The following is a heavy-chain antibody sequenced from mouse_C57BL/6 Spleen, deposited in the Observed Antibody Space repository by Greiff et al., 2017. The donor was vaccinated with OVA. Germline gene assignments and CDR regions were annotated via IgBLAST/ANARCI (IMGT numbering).Heavy chain of an antibody. D-gene: IGHD1-1*01. V-gene: IGHV1-61*01. J-gene: IGHJ2*01. CDR1: GYTFTSYW. CDR2: IYPSDSET. CDR3: ARSVYYYGSRGDYFDY. Sequence: VKLQQPGAELVRPGSSVKLSCKASGYTFTSYWMDWVKQRPGQGLEWIGNIYPSDSETHYNQKFKDKATLTVDKSSSTAYMQLSSLTSEDSAVYYCARSVYYYGSRGDYFDYWGQGTTRTVSS.